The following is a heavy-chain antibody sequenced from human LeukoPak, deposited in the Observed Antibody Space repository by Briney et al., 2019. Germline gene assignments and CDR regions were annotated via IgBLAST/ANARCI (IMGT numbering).Heavy chain of an antibody. Sequence: SVKVSCKASGYSFTTYGISWVRQAPGQGLEWMGGIIPIFGTANYAQKFQGRVTITADKSTSTVYMELSSLRSEDTAVYYCARGRVTAIFDYWGQGTLVTVSS. J-gene: IGHJ4*02. V-gene: IGHV1-69*06. CDR2: IIPIFGTA. CDR3: ARGRVTAIFDY. CDR1: GYSFTTYG. D-gene: IGHD2-21*02.